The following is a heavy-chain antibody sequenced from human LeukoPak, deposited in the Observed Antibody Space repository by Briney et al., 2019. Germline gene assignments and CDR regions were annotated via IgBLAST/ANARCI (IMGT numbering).Heavy chain of an antibody. J-gene: IGHJ4*02. CDR1: GFTFSSYA. CDR3: AKRSGASTYYFDY. D-gene: IGHD6-19*01. Sequence: GGSLRLSCAASGFTFSSYAMSWVRLPPGKGLQWVSSLSTSGGNTYYADSVRGRFTISRDNSQNTLYLQMDSLRAEDTAVYYCAKRSGASTYYFDYWGQGALLTVSS. CDR2: LSTSGGNT. V-gene: IGHV3-23*01.